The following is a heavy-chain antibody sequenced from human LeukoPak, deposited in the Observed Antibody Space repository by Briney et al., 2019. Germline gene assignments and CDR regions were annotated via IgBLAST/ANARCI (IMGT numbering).Heavy chain of an antibody. CDR1: GFXFSDHY. D-gene: IGHD6-13*01. Sequence: GGSLRLSCATSGFXFSDHYISWIRQAPGKGLEWVSYVSTFSRYTNYADSVKGRFTISRDNAKNSLYLQMNSLRAEDTAVYYCARGHISAAGNFDYWGQGTLVTVSS. V-gene: IGHV3-11*05. CDR2: VSTFSRYT. CDR3: ARGHISAAGNFDY. J-gene: IGHJ4*02.